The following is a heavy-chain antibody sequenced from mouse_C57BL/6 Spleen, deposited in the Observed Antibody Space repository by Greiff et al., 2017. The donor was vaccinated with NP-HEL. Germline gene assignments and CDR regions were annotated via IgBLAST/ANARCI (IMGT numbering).Heavy chain of an antibody. CDR2: IRNKANGYTT. CDR3: ARNWDGGAMDY. CDR1: GFTFTDYY. D-gene: IGHD4-1*01. J-gene: IGHJ4*01. Sequence: EVQWVESGGGLVQPGGSLSLSCAASGFTFTDYYMSWVRQPPGKALEWLGFIRNKANGYTTEYSASVKGRFTISRDNSQSILYLQMNALRAEDSATYYCARNWDGGAMDYWGQGTSVTVSS. V-gene: IGHV7-3*01.